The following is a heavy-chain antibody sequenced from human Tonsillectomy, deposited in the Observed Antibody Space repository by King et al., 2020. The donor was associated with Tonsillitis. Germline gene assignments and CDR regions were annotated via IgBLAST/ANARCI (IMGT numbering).Heavy chain of an antibody. D-gene: IGHD3-22*01. CDR3: ARGDASSGYYWSFDY. V-gene: IGHV3-33*05. Sequence: VQLVESGGGVVQPGRSLRLSCAASGFTFSGYGMHWVRQAPGKGLEWVAVISYDGSNKYYADSVKGRFTISRDNSKNTLFLRMNSLRAEDTAVYYCARGDASSGYYWSFDYWGQGTLVTVSS. J-gene: IGHJ4*02. CDR2: ISYDGSNK. CDR1: GFTFSGYG.